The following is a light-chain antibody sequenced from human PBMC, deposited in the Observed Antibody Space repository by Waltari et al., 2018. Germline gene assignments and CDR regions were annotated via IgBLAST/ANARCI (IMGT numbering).Light chain of an antibody. Sequence: QTVVTQEPSLTVSPGGAVTLTCASSAGAVTSGNYPNWIQQKPGQVPRSLIHSTTNGHSGTPARFSGSLLGGKAALTLSGVQPEDEAEYYCLLYDGSDQVFGGGTKLTVL. J-gene: IGLJ3*02. V-gene: IGLV7-43*01. CDR2: STT. CDR3: LLYDGSDQV. CDR1: AGAVTSGNY.